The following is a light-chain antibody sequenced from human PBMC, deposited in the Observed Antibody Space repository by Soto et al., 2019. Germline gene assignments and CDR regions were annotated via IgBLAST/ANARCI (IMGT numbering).Light chain of an antibody. CDR1: QSVWSK. V-gene: IGKV3-15*01. CDR3: QQYDDWRT. Sequence: EIVMTQSPGTLSVSPGERATLSCRASQSVWSKLAWYQQKPGQVPRLLIYDTSTRASGVPARFSGSGSGTVFTLTISSLQSEDFAVYFCQQYDDWRTFGQGTMLEI. J-gene: IGKJ1*01. CDR2: DTS.